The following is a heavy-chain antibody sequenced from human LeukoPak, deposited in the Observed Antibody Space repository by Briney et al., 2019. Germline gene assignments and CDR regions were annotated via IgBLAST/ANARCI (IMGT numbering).Heavy chain of an antibody. CDR1: GYTFTSYA. V-gene: IGHV1-69*04. CDR3: ARGVDDYHYYYGMDV. CDR2: IIPILGIA. Sequence: GASVKVSCKASGYTFTSYAISWVRQAPGQGLEWMGRIIPILGIANYAQKFQGRVTITADKSTSTAYMELSSLRSEDTAVYYCARGVDDYHYYYGMDVWGQGTTVTVSS. D-gene: IGHD4/OR15-4a*01. J-gene: IGHJ6*02.